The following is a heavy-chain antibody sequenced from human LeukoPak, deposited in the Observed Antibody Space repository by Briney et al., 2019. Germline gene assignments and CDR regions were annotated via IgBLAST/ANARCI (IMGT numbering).Heavy chain of an antibody. D-gene: IGHD6-13*01. CDR3: AKDALAAAGTFLLGLFDP. Sequence: GGSLRLSCSASGFSFSSYEMNWVRQAPGKGLEWVSAISGSGGSTYYADSVKGRFTISRDNSKNTLYLQMNSLRAEDTAVYYCAKDALAAAGTFLLGLFDPWGQGTLVTVSS. CDR1: GFSFSSYE. J-gene: IGHJ5*02. V-gene: IGHV3-23*01. CDR2: ISGSGGST.